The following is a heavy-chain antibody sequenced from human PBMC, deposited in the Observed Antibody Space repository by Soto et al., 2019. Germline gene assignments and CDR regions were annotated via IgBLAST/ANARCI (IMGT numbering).Heavy chain of an antibody. J-gene: IGHJ4*02. CDR1: GGSFSGYY. Sequence: SETLSLTCAVYGGSFSGYYWSWIRQPPGKGLEWIGEINHSGSTNYNPSLKSRVTISVDTSKNQFSLKLSSVTAADTAVYYCARDLGYSCSWFPRVGFDYWGQGPLVTVSA. D-gene: IGHD6-13*01. CDR2: INHSGST. V-gene: IGHV4-34*01. CDR3: ARDLGYSCSWFPRVGFDY.